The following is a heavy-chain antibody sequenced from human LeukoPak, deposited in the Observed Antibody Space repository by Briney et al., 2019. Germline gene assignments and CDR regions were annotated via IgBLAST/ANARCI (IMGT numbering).Heavy chain of an antibody. Sequence: PGGSLRLSCAASGFTVSSNYMSWVRQAPGKGLEWVSVIYSGGSTYYADSVKGRFTISRDNSKNTLYLQMNSLRAEDTAVYYCARAREDYYDSSGYPLYYHYGMDVWGQGTTVTVSS. CDR3: ARAREDYYDSSGYPLYYHYGMDV. CDR2: IYSGGST. J-gene: IGHJ6*02. V-gene: IGHV3-66*01. D-gene: IGHD3-22*01. CDR1: GFTVSSNY.